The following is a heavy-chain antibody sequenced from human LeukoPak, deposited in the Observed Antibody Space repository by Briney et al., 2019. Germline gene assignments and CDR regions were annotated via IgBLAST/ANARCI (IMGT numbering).Heavy chain of an antibody. J-gene: IGHJ4*02. V-gene: IGHV3-23*01. CDR2: ISGSGGST. CDR1: GFTFSNYN. Sequence: GGSLRLSCAASGFTFSNYNMNWVRQAPGKAMEWVSAISGSGGSTYYADSVKGRFTISRDNSKNTLYLQMNSLRAEDTAVYYCAKDRLRGGYGFDLMDYWGQGTLVTVSS. D-gene: IGHD5-18*01. CDR3: AKDRLRGGYGFDLMDY.